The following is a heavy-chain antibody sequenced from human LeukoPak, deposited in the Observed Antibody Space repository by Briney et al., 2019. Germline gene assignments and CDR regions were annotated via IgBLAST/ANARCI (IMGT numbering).Heavy chain of an antibody. V-gene: IGHV4-31*03. CDR3: ASTAMAAFDY. CDR1: GGSISSGGYY. J-gene: IGHJ4*02. CDR2: IYYSGST. Sequence: SQTLSLTCTVSGGSISSGGYYWSWIRQHPGKGLEWIGYIYYSGSTYCNPSLKSRVTISVDTSKNQFSLKLSSVTAADTAVYYCASTAMAAFDYWGQGTLVTVSS. D-gene: IGHD5-18*01.